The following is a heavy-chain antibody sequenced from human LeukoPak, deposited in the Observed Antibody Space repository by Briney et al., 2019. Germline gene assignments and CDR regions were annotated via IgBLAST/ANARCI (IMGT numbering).Heavy chain of an antibody. V-gene: IGHV1-2*02. CDR3: ARGRDGYKYGPYVGYYFDY. Sequence: ASVKVSCKASGYTFTGYYMHWVRQAPGQGLEWMGWINPNSGGTNYAQKFQGRVTMTRDTSISTAYMELSRLRSDDTAVYYCARGRDGYKYGPYVGYYFDYWGQGTLVTVSS. D-gene: IGHD5-24*01. CDR1: GYTFTGYY. J-gene: IGHJ4*02. CDR2: INPNSGGT.